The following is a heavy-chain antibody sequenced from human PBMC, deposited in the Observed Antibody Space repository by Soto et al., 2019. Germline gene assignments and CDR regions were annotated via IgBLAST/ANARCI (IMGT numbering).Heavy chain of an antibody. Sequence: SETLSLTCPVSGGSISSYYWSWIRQPPGKGLEWIGYIYYSGSTNYNPSLKSRVTISVDTSKNQFSLKLSSVTAADTAVYYCARQLPGGYDLNYWGQGTLVTVSS. CDR3: ARQLPGGYDLNY. CDR2: IYYSGST. D-gene: IGHD5-12*01. V-gene: IGHV4-59*01. CDR1: GGSISSYY. J-gene: IGHJ4*02.